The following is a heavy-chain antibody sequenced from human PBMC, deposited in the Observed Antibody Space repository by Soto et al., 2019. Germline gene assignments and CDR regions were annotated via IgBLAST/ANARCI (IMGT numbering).Heavy chain of an antibody. CDR3: ARERNYESSGYSYYYGMDV. Sequence: SVPLSLTCTVSGVSISSGGYYWSWIRQHPGKGLEWIGYIYYSGSTYYNPSLKSRVTISVDTSKNQFSLKLSSVTTADTAVYYCARERNYESSGYSYYYGMDVWGQGTTVTVSS. D-gene: IGHD3-22*01. CDR1: GVSISSGGYY. V-gene: IGHV4-31*03. J-gene: IGHJ6*02. CDR2: IYYSGST.